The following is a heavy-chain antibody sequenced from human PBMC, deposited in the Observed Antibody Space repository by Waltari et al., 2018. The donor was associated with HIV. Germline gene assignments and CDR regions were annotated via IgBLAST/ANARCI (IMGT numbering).Heavy chain of an antibody. Sequence: QVQLQESGPGLVKPSETLSLTCSGSGGAFISYHWTWIRQPPGKGLEWIGYIYYTGRTNCNPSLKSRVTISVDTSKNQFSLRLRSVTAADTAVYYCARGLFGVGSNWFDPWGQGILVTVSS. V-gene: IGHV4-59*01. J-gene: IGHJ5*02. D-gene: IGHD3-3*01. CDR1: GGAFISYH. CDR2: IYYTGRT. CDR3: ARGLFGVGSNWFDP.